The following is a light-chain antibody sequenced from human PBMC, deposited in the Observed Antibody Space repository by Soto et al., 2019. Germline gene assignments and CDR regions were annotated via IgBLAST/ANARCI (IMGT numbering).Light chain of an antibody. Sequence: GDRVTITCRASQSISSWLAWYQQKPGKAPKLLIYDASSLESGVPSRFSGSGSGTEFTLTISSLQPDDFATHYCQQYNSYPLTFGGGTKVEIK. CDR3: QQYNSYPLT. CDR1: QSISSW. V-gene: IGKV1-5*01. J-gene: IGKJ4*01. CDR2: DAS.